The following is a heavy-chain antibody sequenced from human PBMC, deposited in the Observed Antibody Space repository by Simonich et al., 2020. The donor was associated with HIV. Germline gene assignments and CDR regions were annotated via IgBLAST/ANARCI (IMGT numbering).Heavy chain of an antibody. CDR3: ARDGRKGSSTSCSDY. CDR1: GFTFSSYS. J-gene: IGHJ4*02. V-gene: IGHV3-21*01. D-gene: IGHD2-2*01. CDR2: IRSSSSYI. Sequence: EVQLVESGGGLVKPGGSLRLSCAASGFTFSSYSMNWVRQAPGKGLEWVSSIRSSSSYIDYADSVKGRFTISRDNAKNSLYLERNSLRAEDTAVYYCARDGRKGSSTSCSDYWGQGTLVTVSS.